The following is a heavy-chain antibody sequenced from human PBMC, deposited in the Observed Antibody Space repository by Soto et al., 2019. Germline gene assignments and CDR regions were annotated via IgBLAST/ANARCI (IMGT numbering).Heavy chain of an antibody. CDR1: GGSVTSGTYY. Sequence: QVQLQESGPGLVKPSETLSLTCTISGGSVTSGTYYWSWIRQPPGKGLEWIGYIYYSGSTHYNPSLTGRVAISLGTSQNQFSLKLSSVTAADTAVYYCARGDTSGYNWFDPWGQGTLVTVSS. CDR3: ARGDTSGYNWFDP. J-gene: IGHJ5*02. CDR2: IYYSGST. D-gene: IGHD3-22*01. V-gene: IGHV4-61*01.